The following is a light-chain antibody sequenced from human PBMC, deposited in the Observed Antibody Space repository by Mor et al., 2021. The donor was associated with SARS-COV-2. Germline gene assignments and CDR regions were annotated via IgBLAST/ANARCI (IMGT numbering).Light chain of an antibody. J-gene: IGKJ4*01. CDR2: GAS. CDR3: QQYTNWPLT. Sequence: SVSTTLAWYQQKPGQAPRLLIYGASTRATGIAARFSGSGSGTEFTLTISSLQSEDFAVYYCQQYTNWPLTFGGGTK. V-gene: IGKV3-15*01. CDR1: SVSTT.